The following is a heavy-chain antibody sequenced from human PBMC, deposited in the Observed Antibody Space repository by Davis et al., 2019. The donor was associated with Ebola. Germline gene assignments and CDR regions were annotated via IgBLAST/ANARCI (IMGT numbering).Heavy chain of an antibody. V-gene: IGHV1-24*01. J-gene: IGHJ4*02. Sequence: AASVKVSCKISGYRLTELSMHWVRQRPGKGLEWMGFFDPEDGETIYAQKFQGRVTMTEDTSTDTAYMELSSLRSEDTAVYYCAISAAGDVEYWGQGTLVTVSS. CDR1: GYRLTELS. CDR2: FDPEDGET. CDR3: AISAAGDVEY. D-gene: IGHD6-25*01.